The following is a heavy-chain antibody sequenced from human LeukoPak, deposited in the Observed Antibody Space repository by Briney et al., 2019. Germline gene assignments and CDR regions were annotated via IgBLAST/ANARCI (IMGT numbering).Heavy chain of an antibody. V-gene: IGHV4-31*03. J-gene: IGHJ4*02. Sequence: PSETLSLTCTVSGASIGSGGYWWSWFPRHPGKGPGWIGYISYGGKADYNPSLKSRVAISADTPKNQFSLKLSSTTAADTAVYYCARAPVATPSEFDYWGQGTLVTVSS. D-gene: IGHD5-12*01. CDR1: GASIGSGGYW. CDR3: ARAPVATPSEFDY. CDR2: ISYGGKA.